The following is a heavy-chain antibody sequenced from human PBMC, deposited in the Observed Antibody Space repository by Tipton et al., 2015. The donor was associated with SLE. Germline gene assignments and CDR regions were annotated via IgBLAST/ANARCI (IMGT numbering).Heavy chain of an antibody. D-gene: IGHD2-15*01. Sequence: SLRLSCTASGFTFSNYPMSWVRQAPGKGLEWVSAISGSGYSTYYADSVKGRFTISRDNSKNTLFLQMNSLRTEDTAVYYCARAYCSGGSCYRALFDYWGQGTLVTVSS. J-gene: IGHJ4*02. V-gene: IGHV3-23*01. CDR1: GFTFSNYP. CDR3: ARAYCSGGSCYRALFDY. CDR2: ISGSGYST.